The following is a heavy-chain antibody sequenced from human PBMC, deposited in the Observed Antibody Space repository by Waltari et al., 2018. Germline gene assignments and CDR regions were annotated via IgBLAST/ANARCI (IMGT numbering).Heavy chain of an antibody. CDR2: IYYTGRT. D-gene: IGHD3-3*02. CDR3: ARFSKSANWFDP. J-gene: IGHJ5*02. CDR1: GDSISSSGYF. V-gene: IGHV4-39*01. Sequence: QLQLQESGPALVKPSETLSLTCTVSGDSISSSGYFWGWSRQSPGKGLEWIGSIYYTGRTYYNPSRMNRVPISADTSKNQFSLNLSSVAAADTAVFYCARFSKSANWFDPWGQGTLVTVAS.